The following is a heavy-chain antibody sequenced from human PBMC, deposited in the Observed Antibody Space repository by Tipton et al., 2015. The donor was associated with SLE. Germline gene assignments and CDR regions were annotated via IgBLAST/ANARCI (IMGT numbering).Heavy chain of an antibody. V-gene: IGHV3-30*04. D-gene: IGHD3-10*01. CDR2: ISYDGNDI. CDR3: ARLAGGSGDDDFDC. Sequence: SLRLSCAASGFTFSIYAIHWVRQAPGKGLEWVAVISYDGNDIDYADSVKGRFTISRDNSNNAVYLQMDSLRVEDTAVHYCARLAGGSGDDDFDCWGQGTLVTVSS. J-gene: IGHJ4*02. CDR1: GFTFSIYA.